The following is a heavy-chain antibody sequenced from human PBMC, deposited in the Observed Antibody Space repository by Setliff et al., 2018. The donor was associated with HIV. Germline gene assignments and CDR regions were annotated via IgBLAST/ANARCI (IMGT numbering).Heavy chain of an antibody. CDR2: ISSNSDYV. J-gene: IGHJ4*02. CDR3: ATQLRRGYSYGSLFDY. D-gene: IGHD5-18*01. CDR1: GFTFSTYT. Sequence: GGSLRLSCAASGFTFSTYTMNWVRQAPGRGLQWVSSISSNSDYVYYAGSLMGRFTISRDNAKNSLYLHMNSLRAEDTAVYYCATQLRRGYSYGSLFDYWGQGTLVTVS. V-gene: IGHV3-21*01.